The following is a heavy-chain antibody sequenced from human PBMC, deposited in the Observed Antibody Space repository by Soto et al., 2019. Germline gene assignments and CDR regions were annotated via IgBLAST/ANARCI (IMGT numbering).Heavy chain of an antibody. J-gene: IGHJ4*02. CDR3: ARDCSVYDYGCFDY. CDR1: GFTFSSYS. D-gene: IGHD4-17*01. Sequence: GGSLRLSCAASGFTFSSYSMNWVRQAPGKGLEWVSYISSSSSTIYYADSVKGRFTISRDNAKNSLYLQMNSLRAEDTAVYYCARDCSVYDYGCFDYWGQGTLVTVSS. CDR2: ISSSSSTI. V-gene: IGHV3-48*01.